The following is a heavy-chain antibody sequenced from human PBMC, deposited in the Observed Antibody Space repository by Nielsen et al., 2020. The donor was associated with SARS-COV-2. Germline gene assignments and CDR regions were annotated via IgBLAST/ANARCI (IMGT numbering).Heavy chain of an antibody. Sequence: ASVKVSCKASGYTFTSYYIHWVRQAPGQGLEWMGIINPSGGSTDYAQKFQGRVTMTRDTSTSTVYMELSSLRSEDTAVYYCARIEREQWLDYYFDYWGQGTLVTVSS. CDR2: INPSGGST. CDR3: ARIEREQWLDYYFDY. D-gene: IGHD6-19*01. V-gene: IGHV1-46*01. CDR1: GYTFTSYY. J-gene: IGHJ4*02.